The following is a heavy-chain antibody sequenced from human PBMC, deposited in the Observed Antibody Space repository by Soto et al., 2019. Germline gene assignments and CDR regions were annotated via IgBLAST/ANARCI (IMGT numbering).Heavy chain of an antibody. V-gene: IGHV3-23*01. Sequence: GGSLRLSCAASGFTFSSYAMSWFRQAPGKGLEWVSAISGSGGSTYYADSVKGRFTISRDNSKNTLYLQMNSLRAEDTAVYYCAKDLYDYVWGSYREPTYFDYWGQGTLVTVSS. D-gene: IGHD3-16*02. CDR2: ISGSGGST. J-gene: IGHJ4*02. CDR3: AKDLYDYVWGSYREPTYFDY. CDR1: GFTFSSYA.